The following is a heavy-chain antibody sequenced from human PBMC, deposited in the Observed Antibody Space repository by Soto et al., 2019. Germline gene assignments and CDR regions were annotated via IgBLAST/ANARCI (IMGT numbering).Heavy chain of an antibody. V-gene: IGHV3-30*18. CDR3: AKAREGDCADNSCYFGADY. CDR1: GFTFKFYG. D-gene: IGHD2-2*01. J-gene: IGHJ4*02. Sequence: VQMVESGGGVVQPGKSLRLSCETSGFTFKFYGMHWVRQAPGKGLECVAVISHDGNTHYYADSVKRRFTISRDNSKNTRYPLMNSLRLDDSSTYYCAKAREGDCADNSCYFGADYWGQGALVTVSS. CDR2: ISHDGNTH.